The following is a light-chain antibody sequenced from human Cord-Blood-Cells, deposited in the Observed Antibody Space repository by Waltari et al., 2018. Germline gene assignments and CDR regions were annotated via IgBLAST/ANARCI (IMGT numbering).Light chain of an antibody. CDR1: SSDVGSYNL. V-gene: IGLV2-23*02. CDR3: CSYAGSSTFV. Sequence: QSALTQPASVSGSPGQSITISCTGTSSDVGSYNLVSWYQQHPGKAPKLMIYEVSKRPSGVFNRLSGSKSGNTASLTISWLQAEDEADYYCCSYAGSSTFVFGGGTKLTVL. CDR2: EVS. J-gene: IGLJ2*01.